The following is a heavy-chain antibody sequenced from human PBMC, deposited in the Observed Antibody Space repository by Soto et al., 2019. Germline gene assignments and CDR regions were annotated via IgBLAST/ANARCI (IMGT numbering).Heavy chain of an antibody. V-gene: IGHV3-21*04. CDR1: GFTFSDYS. CDR2: IRSSSSYI. D-gene: IGHD6-6*01. Sequence: GSLRLSCAASGFTFSDYSVNWVRQAPGKGLEWVSSIRSSSSYIFYADSVKGRFTISRDNAKNSPFLQMNSLRAEDTAVYYCARMSIVGRRDYYYGMDVWGQGTTVTVSS. J-gene: IGHJ6*02. CDR3: ARMSIVGRRDYYYGMDV.